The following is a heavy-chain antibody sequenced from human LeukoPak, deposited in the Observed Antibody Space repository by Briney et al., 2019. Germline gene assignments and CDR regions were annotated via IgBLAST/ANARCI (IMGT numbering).Heavy chain of an antibody. CDR3: ARLSAMVRGVLIGYYGMDV. J-gene: IGHJ6*02. Sequence: GASVKVSCKASGYTFTGYYMHWVRQAPGQGLEWMGWINPNSGGTNYAQKFQGRVTMTRDTSISTAYMELRRLRSDDTAVYYCARLSAMVRGVLIGYYGMDVWGQGTTVTVSS. CDR2: INPNSGGT. CDR1: GYTFTGYY. D-gene: IGHD3-10*01. V-gene: IGHV1-2*02.